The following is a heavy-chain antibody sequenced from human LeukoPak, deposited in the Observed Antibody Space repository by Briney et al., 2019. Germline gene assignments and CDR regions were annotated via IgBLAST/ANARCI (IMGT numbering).Heavy chain of an antibody. J-gene: IGHJ6*02. CDR2: ISSDGSST. D-gene: IGHD4-11*01. V-gene: IGHV3-74*01. CDR3: ARTPRLQSNGMDV. CDR1: GFTFSSYW. Sequence: TGGSLRLSCAASGFTFSSYWIHWVRQAPGKGLVWVSRISSDGSSTRYADSVKGRFTISRDNAKNSLYLQMNSLRAEDTAVYYCARTPRLQSNGMDVWGQGTTVTVSS.